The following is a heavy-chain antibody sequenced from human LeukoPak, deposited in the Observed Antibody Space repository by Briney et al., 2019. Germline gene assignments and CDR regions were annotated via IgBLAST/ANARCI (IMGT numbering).Heavy chain of an antibody. CDR3: ARDPLDSSSGYGYDY. V-gene: IGHV4-39*07. CDR2: IYYSGST. CDR1: GGSISSSSYY. J-gene: IGHJ4*02. D-gene: IGHD6-13*01. Sequence: TSETLSLTCTVSGGSISSSSYYWGWIRQPPGKGLVWIGSIYYSGSTYYNPSLKSRVTISVDTSKNQFSLKLSSVTAADTAVYYCARDPLDSSSGYGYDYWGQGTPVTVSS.